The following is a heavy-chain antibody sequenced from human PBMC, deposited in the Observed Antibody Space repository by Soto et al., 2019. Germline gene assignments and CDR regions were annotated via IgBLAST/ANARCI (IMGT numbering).Heavy chain of an antibody. CDR2: VRSRAYGGTT. Sequence: GGSLRLSCTASGFTFGDYAMSWFRQAPGKGLEWVGVVRSRAYGGTTDYAASVRGSFTISRDDSKTIAYLQMNTLRTEDTAVYYCARYTYTSRFSYFGMDVWGHGTTVTVSS. CDR1: GFTFGDYA. CDR3: ARYTYTSRFSYFGMDV. V-gene: IGHV3-49*03. J-gene: IGHJ6*02. D-gene: IGHD6-13*01.